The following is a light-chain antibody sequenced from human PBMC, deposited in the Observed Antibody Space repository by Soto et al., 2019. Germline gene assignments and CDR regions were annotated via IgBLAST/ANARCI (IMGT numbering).Light chain of an antibody. V-gene: IGLV2-14*01. J-gene: IGLJ2*01. Sequence: QSALTQPASVSGSPGQSITISCTGTSSDVGGYNYVSWYQQHPGKAPKLMIYEVSNRPSGVSNRFSGTKSGNTASLTISGLQAVDEADYYCCSYTSSSSLVFGGGTKVTVL. CDR2: EVS. CDR1: SSDVGGYNY. CDR3: CSYTSSSSLV.